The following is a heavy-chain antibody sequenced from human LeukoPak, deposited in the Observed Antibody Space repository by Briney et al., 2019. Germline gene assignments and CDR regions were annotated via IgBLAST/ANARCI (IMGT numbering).Heavy chain of an antibody. CDR3: AGASYDSSGVN. Sequence: PSETLSLTCTFSGGSISSYYWSWIRQPPGKGLEWVGYIYYSGSTNYNPSLKSRVTISVDTSKNQFSLKLSSVTAADTAVYYCAGASYDSSGVNWGQGTLVTVSS. CDR2: IYYSGST. V-gene: IGHV4-59*01. J-gene: IGHJ4*02. D-gene: IGHD3-22*01. CDR1: GGSISSYY.